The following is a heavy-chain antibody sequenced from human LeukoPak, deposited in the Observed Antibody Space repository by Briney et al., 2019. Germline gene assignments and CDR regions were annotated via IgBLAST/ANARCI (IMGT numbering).Heavy chain of an antibody. J-gene: IGHJ4*02. CDR1: GFTFSSYA. Sequence: GGSLRLSCAASGFTFSSYAMSWVRQAPGKGLEWVSVIYSGGSTYYADSVKGRFTISRDNPKNTLYLQMNSLRAEDTAVYFCAKRGVVIRVILVGFHKQAYYFDSWGQGALVTVSS. D-gene: IGHD3-22*01. V-gene: IGHV3-23*03. CDR2: IYSGGST. CDR3: AKRGVVIRVILVGFHKQAYYFDS.